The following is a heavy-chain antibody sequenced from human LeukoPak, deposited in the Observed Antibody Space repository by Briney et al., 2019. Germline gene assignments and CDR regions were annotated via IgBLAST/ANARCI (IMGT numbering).Heavy chain of an antibody. D-gene: IGHD4-17*01. CDR2: ISSSSSYI. V-gene: IGHV3-21*04. Sequence: GGSLRLSCAASGFTFSSYSMNWVRQAPGKGLEWVSSISSSSSYIYYADSVKGRFTISRDNSKNTLYLQMNSLRAEDTAVYYCAKSYGDYVVYYFDYWGQGTLVTVSS. J-gene: IGHJ4*02. CDR1: GFTFSSYS. CDR3: AKSYGDYVVYYFDY.